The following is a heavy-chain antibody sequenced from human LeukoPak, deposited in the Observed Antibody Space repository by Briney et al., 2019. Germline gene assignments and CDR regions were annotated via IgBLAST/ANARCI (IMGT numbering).Heavy chain of an antibody. CDR3: ARVVASTSIDS. Sequence: ASETLSLTCTVSGYSITSAYYWGWIRQPPGKGLEWIGSFFLKGSTYYNPSLRSRVTLSIDTSRNQVSLKVTSVTAADTALYYCARVVASTSIDSWGQGILVTVSS. D-gene: IGHD2-15*01. CDR2: FFLKGST. V-gene: IGHV4-38-2*02. CDR1: GYSITSAYY. J-gene: IGHJ4*02.